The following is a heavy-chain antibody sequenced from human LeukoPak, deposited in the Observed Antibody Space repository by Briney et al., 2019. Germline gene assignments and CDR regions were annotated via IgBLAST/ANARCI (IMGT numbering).Heavy chain of an antibody. CDR1: GGTFSSYA. D-gene: IGHD2-15*01. Sequence: SVKVSCKASGGTFSSYAISWVRQAHGQGLEWMGRIIPILGIANYAQKFQGRVTITADKSTSTAYMELSSLRSEDTAVYYCARDESVVVDYYGMDVWGQGTTVTVSS. CDR3: ARDESVVVDYYGMDV. CDR2: IIPILGIA. V-gene: IGHV1-69*04. J-gene: IGHJ6*02.